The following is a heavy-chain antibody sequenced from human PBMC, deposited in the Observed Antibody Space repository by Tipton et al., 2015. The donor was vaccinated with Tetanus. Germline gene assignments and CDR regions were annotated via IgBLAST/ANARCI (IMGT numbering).Heavy chain of an antibody. Sequence: TLSLTCTVSGDSLSNGDYYWSWIRQPPGKGLESIGYIYYSGSTYYNPSLKSRVTISVDTSKNQFSLRLSSVTAADTAVYYCARDHGITWGGMGYYSCMDVWGQGTSVTVSS. D-gene: IGHD3-16*01. V-gene: IGHV4-30-4*01. CDR1: GDSLSNGDYY. CDR3: ARDHGITWGGMGYYSCMDV. J-gene: IGHJ6*02. CDR2: IYYSGST.